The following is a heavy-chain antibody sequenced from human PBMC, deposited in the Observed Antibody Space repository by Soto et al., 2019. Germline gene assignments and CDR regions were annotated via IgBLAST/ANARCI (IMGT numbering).Heavy chain of an antibody. CDR3: ARTGDGHHDFLDY. J-gene: IGHJ4*02. CDR1: GFTFSSYW. Sequence: GGSLRLSCEASGFTFSSYWMNWVRQAPGKGLEWVANINQDGNEDNLLDSVKGRFTISRDNAKNSLFLQMNSLRVDDTAVYYCARTGDGHHDFLDYWGQGALVTVSS. V-gene: IGHV3-7*01. CDR2: INQDGNED. D-gene: IGHD1-1*01.